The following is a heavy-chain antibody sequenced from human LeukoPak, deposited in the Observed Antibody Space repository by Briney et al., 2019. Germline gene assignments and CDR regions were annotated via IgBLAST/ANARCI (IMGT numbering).Heavy chain of an antibody. J-gene: IGHJ3*02. D-gene: IGHD3-16*01. Sequence: AASVKVSCKASGYTFIGYYIHWVRQAPGQGLEWMGWINPNSGGTNYAQKFQGRVTMTRDTSISTVYMELSRLRSDDTAVYYCARDKDDYVWGSTLIDAFDIWGQGTMVTVSS. CDR1: GYTFIGYY. CDR3: ARDKDDYVWGSTLIDAFDI. V-gene: IGHV1-2*02. CDR2: INPNSGGT.